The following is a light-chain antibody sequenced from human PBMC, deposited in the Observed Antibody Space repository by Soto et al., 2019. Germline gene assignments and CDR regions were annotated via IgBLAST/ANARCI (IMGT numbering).Light chain of an antibody. Sequence: QPALTQPRSVSGSPGQSVTISCTGTSSDVGGYNYVSWYQQHPGKAPKLMIYDVSKRPSGVPDRFSGSKSGNTASLTISGLQAEDEADYYCCSYAGSYTLYVFGTGTKVTVL. CDR1: SSDVGGYNY. CDR3: CSYAGSYTLYV. CDR2: DVS. J-gene: IGLJ1*01. V-gene: IGLV2-11*01.